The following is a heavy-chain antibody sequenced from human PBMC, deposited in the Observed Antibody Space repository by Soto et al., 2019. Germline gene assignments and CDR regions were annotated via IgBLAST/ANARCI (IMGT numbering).Heavy chain of an antibody. CDR3: ARKGYCGGDCYSNWFDP. D-gene: IGHD2-21*02. CDR1: GGTFSSYA. Sequence: QVQLVQSGAEVKKPGSSVKVSCKASGGTFSSYAISWVRQAPGQGLEWMGGIIPIFGTANYAQKFQARVTITADESTSTAYMELSSLRSEDTAVYYCARKGYCGGDCYSNWFDPWGQGTLVTVSS. J-gene: IGHJ5*02. V-gene: IGHV1-69*01. CDR2: IIPIFGTA.